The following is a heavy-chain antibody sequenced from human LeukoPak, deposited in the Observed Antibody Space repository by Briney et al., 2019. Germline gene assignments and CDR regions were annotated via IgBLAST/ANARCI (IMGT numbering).Heavy chain of an antibody. Sequence: GGSLRLSCAASGFTFSSYEMNWVRQAPGKGQEWVSYISSSGSTIYYADSVKGRFTISRDNAKNSLYLQMNSLRAEDTAVYYCARGDSSPMGYWGQGTLVTVSS. CDR3: ARGDSSPMGY. CDR2: ISSSGSTI. CDR1: GFTFSSYE. D-gene: IGHD6-19*01. V-gene: IGHV3-48*03. J-gene: IGHJ4*02.